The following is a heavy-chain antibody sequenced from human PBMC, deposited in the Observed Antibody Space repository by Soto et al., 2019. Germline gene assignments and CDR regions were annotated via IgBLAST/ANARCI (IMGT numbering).Heavy chain of an antibody. D-gene: IGHD5-12*01. Sequence: QVQLVESGGGLVKPGGSLRLSCAASGFTFSDYYMSWIRQAPGKGLEWVSYTSSSSSYTNYADSVKGRFTISRDHAKNSLYLQMNRLRAEDTAVYYCARGGGATIFDYWGQGTLVTVSS. CDR3: ARGGGATIFDY. CDR2: TSSSSSYT. V-gene: IGHV3-11*05. J-gene: IGHJ4*02. CDR1: GFTFSDYY.